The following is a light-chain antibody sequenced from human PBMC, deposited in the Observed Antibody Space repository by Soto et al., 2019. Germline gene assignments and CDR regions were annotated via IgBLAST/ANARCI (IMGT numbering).Light chain of an antibody. CDR2: EVS. Sequence: QSALTQPASVSGSPGQSITISCTGASSDVGRYNYVSWYQLHPGKAPKLIIYEVSNRPSGVSNRFSGSKSGNTASLTISGLRAEDEADYYCNSYTSSTASVFGTGTKVTVL. CDR3: NSYTSSTASV. V-gene: IGLV2-14*01. CDR1: SSDVGRYNY. J-gene: IGLJ1*01.